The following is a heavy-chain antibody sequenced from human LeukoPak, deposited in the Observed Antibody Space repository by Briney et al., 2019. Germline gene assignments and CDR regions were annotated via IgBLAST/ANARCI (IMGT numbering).Heavy chain of an antibody. J-gene: IGHJ5*02. CDR1: GFTFSSYA. Sequence: SLRLSCAASGFTFSSYAMHWVRQAPGKGLEWVAVISYDGSNKYYADSVKGRFTISRDNSKNTLYPQMNSLRAEDTAVYYCARERNWNYGPNWFDPWGQGTLVTVSS. V-gene: IGHV3-30-3*01. CDR3: ARERNWNYGPNWFDP. CDR2: ISYDGSNK. D-gene: IGHD1-7*01.